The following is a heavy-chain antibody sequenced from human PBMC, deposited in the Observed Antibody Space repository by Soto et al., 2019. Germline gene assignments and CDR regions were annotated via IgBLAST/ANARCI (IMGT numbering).Heavy chain of an antibody. D-gene: IGHD6-13*01. Sequence: QVQLVQSGAEVKKPGASVKVSCKASGYTFTSYAMHWVRQAPGQRLEWMGWINAGNGNTKYSQKFQGRVTITRDTSASTAYRELSSLRSEDTAVYYCARDRYSSSWFDLAWFDPWGQGTLVTVSS. V-gene: IGHV1-3*01. CDR1: GYTFTSYA. CDR2: INAGNGNT. CDR3: ARDRYSSSWFDLAWFDP. J-gene: IGHJ5*02.